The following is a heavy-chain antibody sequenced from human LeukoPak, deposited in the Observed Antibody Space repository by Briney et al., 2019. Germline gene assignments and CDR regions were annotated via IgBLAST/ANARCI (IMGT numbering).Heavy chain of an antibody. CDR1: GFTFSNYG. Sequence: GGSLRLSCVSSGFTFSNYGMHWVRQAPGKGLEGVARIWHDGSNKYYADSVRGRVAISRDNSKNTLYLQMNSLTAEDTAVYFCAKDGDAYIEYYYYYMDVWGKGTTVTVSS. CDR2: IWHDGSNK. CDR3: AKDGDAYIEYYYYYMDV. D-gene: IGHD5-24*01. J-gene: IGHJ6*03. V-gene: IGHV3-33*06.